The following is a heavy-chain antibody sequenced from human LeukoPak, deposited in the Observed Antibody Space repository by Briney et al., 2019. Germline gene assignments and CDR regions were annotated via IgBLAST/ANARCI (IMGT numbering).Heavy chain of an antibody. V-gene: IGHV3-23*01. CDR1: GFSFSNYP. J-gene: IGHJ4*02. CDR3: AKPACYNANCYTPRAPFDS. D-gene: IGHD2-2*02. CDR2: ISGSGGIT. Sequence: GSLRLSCAASGFSFSNYPMQWVRQAPGKGLEWVSGISGSGGITYYADSVKGRFTISRDNSKNTLYLQMNSLRAEDTAVYYCAKPACYNANCYTPRAPFDSWGQGTLVTVSS.